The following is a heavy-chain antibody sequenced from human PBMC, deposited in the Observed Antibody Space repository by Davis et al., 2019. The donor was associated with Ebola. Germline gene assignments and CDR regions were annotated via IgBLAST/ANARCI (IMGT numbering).Heavy chain of an antibody. CDR1: GFTFSSYA. D-gene: IGHD6-6*01. Sequence: GESLKISCAASGFTFSSYAMSWVRQAPGTGLEWVSAISGSGGSTYYADSVKCRFTISRDNSKNTLYLQMNSLRAEDTAVYYCAKGGDFPRIAARKWWPYYYMDVWGKGTTVTVSS. CDR2: ISGSGGST. J-gene: IGHJ6*03. CDR3: AKGGDFPRIAARKWWPYYYMDV. V-gene: IGHV3-23*01.